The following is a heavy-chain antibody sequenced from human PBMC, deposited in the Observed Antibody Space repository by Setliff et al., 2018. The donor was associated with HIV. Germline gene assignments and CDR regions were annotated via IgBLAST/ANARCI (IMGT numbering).Heavy chain of an antibody. V-gene: IGHV1-69*13. Sequence: SVKVSCKASGYTFTDYYMHWVRQAPGQGLEWMGGIIPIFGTPNYAQKFKGRLTITADESTSTAYMELSSLRSEDTAVYYCARGGWELVSCYDYWGQGTLVTVSS. CDR3: ARGGWELVSCYDY. J-gene: IGHJ4*02. CDR2: IIPIFGTP. D-gene: IGHD1-26*01. CDR1: GYTFTDYY.